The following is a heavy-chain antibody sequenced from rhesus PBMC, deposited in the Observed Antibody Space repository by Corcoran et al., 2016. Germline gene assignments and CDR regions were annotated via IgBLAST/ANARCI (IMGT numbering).Heavy chain of an antibody. Sequence: QVQLKESGPGLVKPSETLSLTCTVSGDSIISGYAWSWIRQPPGKGLEGIGYNGEYYNPSLKSRVTISNDTSKNQFSLNLTSVTAADTAVYYCASGLNYGAPNFGLDSWGQGVVVTVSS. D-gene: IGHD1-26*01. J-gene: IGHJ6*01. CDR1: GDSIISGYA. V-gene: IGHV4-127*01. CDR3: ASGLNYGAPNFGLDS. CDR2: NGE.